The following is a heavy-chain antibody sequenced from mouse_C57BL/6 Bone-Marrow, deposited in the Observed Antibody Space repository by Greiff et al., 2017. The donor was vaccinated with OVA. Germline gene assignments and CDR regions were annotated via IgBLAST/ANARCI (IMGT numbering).Heavy chain of an antibody. CDR1: GFTFSSYA. V-gene: IGHV5-4*01. CDR2: ISDGGSYT. CDR3: ARDIAAIIYYYGSSSAWFAY. J-gene: IGHJ3*01. D-gene: IGHD1-1*01. Sequence: EVKLVESGGGLVKPGGSLKLSCAASGFTFSSYAMSWVRQTPEKRLEWVATISDGGSYTYYPDNVKGRFTISRDNAKNNLYLQMSHLKSEDTAMYYCARDIAAIIYYYGSSSAWFAYWGQGTLVTVSA.